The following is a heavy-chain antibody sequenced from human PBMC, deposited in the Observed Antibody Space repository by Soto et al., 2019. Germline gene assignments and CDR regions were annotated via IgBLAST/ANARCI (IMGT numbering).Heavy chain of an antibody. Sequence: QVQLVQSGAELKKPGSSVKVSCKASGGTFSNYAISWVRQAPGQGLEWMGGIVPIFGTTFYTRKFQARATISADDSRTTAYLGLSSLRSEDTAIYYCARVEAVAGIYNYHGLDVWGQGTAVSVSS. CDR3: ARVEAVAGIYNYHGLDV. CDR2: IVPIFGTT. V-gene: IGHV1-69*12. J-gene: IGHJ6*02. D-gene: IGHD6-19*01. CDR1: GGTFSNYA.